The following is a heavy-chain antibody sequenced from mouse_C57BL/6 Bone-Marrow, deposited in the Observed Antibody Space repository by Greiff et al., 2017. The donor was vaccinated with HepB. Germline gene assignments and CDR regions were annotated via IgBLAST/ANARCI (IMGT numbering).Heavy chain of an antibody. CDR2: INYDGSST. D-gene: IGHD1-1*01. J-gene: IGHJ3*01. CDR1: GFTFSDYY. CDR3: ARVGGSSFQLAWFAY. Sequence: EVKLMESEGGLVQPGSSMKLSCTASGFTFSDYYMAWVRQVPEKGLEWVANINYDGSSTYYLDSLKSRFIISRDNAKNILYLQMSSLKSEDTATYYCARVGGSSFQLAWFAYWGQGTLVTVSA. V-gene: IGHV5-16*01.